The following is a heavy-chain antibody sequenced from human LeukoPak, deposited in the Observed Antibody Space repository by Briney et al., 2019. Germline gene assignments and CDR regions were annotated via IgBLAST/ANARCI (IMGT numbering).Heavy chain of an antibody. CDR3: ARGNWRLVSRPVDY. V-gene: IGHV3-48*03. CDR2: ISSSGSTI. J-gene: IGHJ4*02. Sequence: GGSLRLSCAASGFTFSSYEMNWVRQAPGKGLEWVSYISSSGSTIYYADSVKGRFTISRDNAKNSLYLQMNSLRAEDTAVYYCARGNWRLVSRPVDYWGQGTLVTVSS. D-gene: IGHD3-9*01. CDR1: GFTFSSYE.